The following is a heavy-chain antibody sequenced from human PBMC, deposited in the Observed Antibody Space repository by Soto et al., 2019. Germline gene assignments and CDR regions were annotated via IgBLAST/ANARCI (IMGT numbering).Heavy chain of an antibody. J-gene: IGHJ3*02. Sequence: QVQLVQSGAEVKKPGSSVKVSCKASGGTFSSYAISWVRQAPGQGLEWMGGIIPVFGTANYAQKFQGRVTITADESTSTAYMELSSLRSEDTAVYYCARDLKYSSSWLNAFDIWGQGTMVTVSS. CDR1: GGTFSSYA. CDR3: ARDLKYSSSWLNAFDI. V-gene: IGHV1-69*12. CDR2: IIPVFGTA. D-gene: IGHD6-13*01.